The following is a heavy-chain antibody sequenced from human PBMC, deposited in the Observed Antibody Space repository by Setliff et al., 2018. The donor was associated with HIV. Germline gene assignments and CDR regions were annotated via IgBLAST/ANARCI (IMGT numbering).Heavy chain of an antibody. Sequence: SETLSLTCTVSGGSASNSRYYWAWIRQPPGKGLEYIGSIHYNEKTYYNPSFKSRTTMSLDMSRNQFSLKLTSVTAADTAVYYCARGDYYGSGSYYEYWGQGTLVTVSS. J-gene: IGHJ4*02. CDR1: GGSASNSRYY. D-gene: IGHD3-10*01. CDR2: IHYNEKT. CDR3: ARGDYYGSGSYYEY. V-gene: IGHV4-39*01.